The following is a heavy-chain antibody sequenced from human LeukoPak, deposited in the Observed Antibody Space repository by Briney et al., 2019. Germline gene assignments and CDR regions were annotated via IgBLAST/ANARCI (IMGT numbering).Heavy chain of an antibody. CDR3: ASSIAAAGTIDY. V-gene: IGHV4-59*08. CDR1: GGSISSYY. Sequence: SETLSLTCSVSGGSISSYYWSWIRQPPGKGLEWIGYIYYSGSTNYNPSLKSRVTISVDTSKNQFSLKLSSVTAADTAVYCCASSIAAAGTIDYWGQGTLVTVSS. D-gene: IGHD6-13*01. CDR2: IYYSGST. J-gene: IGHJ4*02.